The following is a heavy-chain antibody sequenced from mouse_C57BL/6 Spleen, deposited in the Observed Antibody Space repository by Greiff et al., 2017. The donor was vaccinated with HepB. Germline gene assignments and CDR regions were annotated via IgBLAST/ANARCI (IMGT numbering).Heavy chain of an antibody. CDR3: ARDGLRGGFAY. CDR1: GFTFSSYA. CDR2: ISDGGSYT. J-gene: IGHJ3*01. D-gene: IGHD1-1*01. Sequence: EVHLVESGGGLVKPGGSLKLSCAASGFTFSSYAMSWVRQTPEKRLEWVATISDGGSYTYYPDNVKGRFTISRDNAKNNLYLQMSHLKSEDTAMYYCARDGLRGGFAYWGQGTLVTVSA. V-gene: IGHV5-4*01.